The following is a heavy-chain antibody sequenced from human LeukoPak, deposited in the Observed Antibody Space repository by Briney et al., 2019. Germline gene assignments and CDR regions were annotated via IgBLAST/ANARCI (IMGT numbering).Heavy chain of an antibody. CDR1: GFTFSSYA. D-gene: IGHD5-12*01. V-gene: IGHV3-30*01. Sequence: GGSLRLSCAASGFTFSSYAMHWVRQAPGKGLEWVAVISYDGSNKYYADSVKGRFTISRDNSKNTLYLQMNSLRAEDTAVYYYASTTIPLGWGQGTMVTVSS. CDR3: ASTTIPLG. J-gene: IGHJ3*01. CDR2: ISYDGSNK.